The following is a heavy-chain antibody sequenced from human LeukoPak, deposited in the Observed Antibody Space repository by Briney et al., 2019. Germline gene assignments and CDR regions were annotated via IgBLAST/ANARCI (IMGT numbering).Heavy chain of an antibody. Sequence: SETLSLTCTVSDDSINSFYWSWARQPPGKRLEWIGFIYYTGHTIYNPSLKSRVTISLDTSKSQFSLRLSSVTAADTAVYYCARHAFAGPFDSWGQGTLVTVSS. CDR2: IYYTGHT. V-gene: IGHV4-59*08. CDR1: DDSINSFY. J-gene: IGHJ4*02. CDR3: ARHAFAGPFDS. D-gene: IGHD3-16*01.